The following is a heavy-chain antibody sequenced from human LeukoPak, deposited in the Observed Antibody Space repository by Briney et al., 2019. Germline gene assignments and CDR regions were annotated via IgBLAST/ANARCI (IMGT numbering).Heavy chain of an antibody. CDR2: INHSGST. CDR3: ARDPPFDY. CDR1: GGSFSGYY. Sequence: TSETLSLTCAVYGGSFSGYYWSWIRQPPGKGLEWIGEINHSGSTNYNPSLKSRVTISVDTSKNQFSLKLSSVTAADTAVYYCARDPPFDYWGQGTLVTVSS. V-gene: IGHV4-34*01. J-gene: IGHJ4*02.